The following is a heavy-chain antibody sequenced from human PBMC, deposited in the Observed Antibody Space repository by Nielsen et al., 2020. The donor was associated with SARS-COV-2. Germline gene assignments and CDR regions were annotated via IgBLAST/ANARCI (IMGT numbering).Heavy chain of an antibody. D-gene: IGHD2-15*01. CDR3: ARDRRAEVVAATGDAFDI. CDR1: GFTFSSYG. CDR2: IWYDGSNK. Sequence: GESLKISCAASGFTFSSYGMHWVRQAPGKGLEWVAVIWYDGSNKYYADSVKGRFTISRDNSKNTLYLQMNSLRAEDTAVYYCARDRRAEVVAATGDAFDIWGQGTMVTVSS. V-gene: IGHV3-33*01. J-gene: IGHJ3*02.